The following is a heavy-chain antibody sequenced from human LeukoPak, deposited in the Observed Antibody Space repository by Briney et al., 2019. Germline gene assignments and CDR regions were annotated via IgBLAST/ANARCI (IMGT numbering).Heavy chain of an antibody. CDR3: ASLEYSSSPGEGYYYYGMDV. Sequence: PGGSLRLSCAASGFTFSSYAMSWVRQAPGKGLEWVSAISGSGGSTYYADSVKGRFTISRDNSKNTLYLQMNSLRAEDTAVYYYASLEYSSSPGEGYYYYGMDVWGQGTTVTVSS. J-gene: IGHJ6*02. D-gene: IGHD6-6*01. CDR1: GFTFSSYA. CDR2: ISGSGGST. V-gene: IGHV3-23*01.